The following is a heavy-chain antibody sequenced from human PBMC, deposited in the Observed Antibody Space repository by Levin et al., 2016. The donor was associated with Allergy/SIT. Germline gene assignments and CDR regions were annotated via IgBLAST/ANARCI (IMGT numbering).Heavy chain of an antibody. V-gene: IGHV3-23*01. J-gene: IGHJ4*02. D-gene: IGHD6-6*01. CDR2: IVGGGSST. Sequence: ETLSLTCTVSGGSISSSSYYWGWIRQAPGKGLEWVSAIVGGGSSTYYADSVKGRFTISRDNSKNTLNLHMSNLRAEDTAVYYCATGYTSSSPRIDFWGQGTLVTVSS. CDR1: GGSISSSSYY. CDR3: ATGYTSSSPRIDF.